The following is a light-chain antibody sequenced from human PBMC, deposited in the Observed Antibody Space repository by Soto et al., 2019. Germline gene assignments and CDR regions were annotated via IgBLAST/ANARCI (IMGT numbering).Light chain of an antibody. CDR3: QEGTYWPA. CDR1: QRGSRS. CDR2: DAS. Sequence: ILLAPSPAIFSLSPGGKATLSCRASQRGSRSLGWYQQKPGQAPRLIIYDASVRATGIPARFSGSGSGTDFTLTISSLEPEDFAVYYCQEGTYWPAFGGGTKVEIK. V-gene: IGKV3-11*01. J-gene: IGKJ4*01.